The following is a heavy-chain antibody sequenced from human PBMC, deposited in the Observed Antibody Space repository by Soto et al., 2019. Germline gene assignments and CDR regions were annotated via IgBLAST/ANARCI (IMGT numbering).Heavy chain of an antibody. V-gene: IGHV3-23*01. CDR3: AKGAGLRFLEWLSTFFDY. J-gene: IGHJ4*02. Sequence: SLRLSCAASGFTFSSYARSWVRQAPGKGLGWVSAISGSGGSTYYADSVKGRFTISRDNSKNTLYLQMNSLRAEDTAVYYCAKGAGLRFLEWLSTFFDYWGQGTLVTVSS. D-gene: IGHD3-3*01. CDR1: GFTFSSYA. CDR2: ISGSGGST.